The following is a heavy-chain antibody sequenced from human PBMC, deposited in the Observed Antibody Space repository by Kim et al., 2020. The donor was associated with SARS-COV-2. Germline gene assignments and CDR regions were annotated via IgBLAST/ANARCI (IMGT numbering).Heavy chain of an antibody. V-gene: IGHV4-30-2*04. J-gene: IGHJ4*02. D-gene: IGHD6-13*01. Sequence: NPSLKSRVTISVDTSKTQYARKLSSVTAADTAVYNCASSRLASAGTVFDYWGQGTLVTVSS. CDR3: ASSRLASAGTVFDY.